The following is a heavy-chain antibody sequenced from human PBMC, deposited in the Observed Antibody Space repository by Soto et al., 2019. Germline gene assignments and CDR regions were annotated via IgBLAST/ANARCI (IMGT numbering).Heavy chain of an antibody. Sequence: QVQLVQSGAEVKKPGSSVKVSCKASGDTFTSFGITWVRQAPGQGLEWVGGIIPILTTANYAQKLQGRVTITVEEATNTSYVEMVSLRSEVTAVYYCVSDRSYYDKNAYFQNLDCWGQGTLGTVSS. CDR1: GDTFTSFG. CDR3: VSDRSYYDKNAYFQNLDC. CDR2: IIPILTTA. D-gene: IGHD3-16*01. J-gene: IGHJ4*02. V-gene: IGHV1-69*01.